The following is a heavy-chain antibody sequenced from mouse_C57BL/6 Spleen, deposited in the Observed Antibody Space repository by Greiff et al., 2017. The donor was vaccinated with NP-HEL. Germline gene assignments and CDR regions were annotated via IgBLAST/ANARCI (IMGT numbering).Heavy chain of an antibody. Sequence: VKLMESGPGLVAPSQSLSITCTVSGFSLTSYGVHWVRQPPGKGLEWLVVIWSDGSTTYNSALKSRLSISKDNSKSQVFLKMNSLQTDDTAMYYCARRGYGSSYAMDYWGQGTSVTVSS. J-gene: IGHJ4*01. CDR3: ARRGYGSSYAMDY. CDR1: GFSLTSYG. CDR2: IWSDGST. V-gene: IGHV2-6*03. D-gene: IGHD1-1*01.